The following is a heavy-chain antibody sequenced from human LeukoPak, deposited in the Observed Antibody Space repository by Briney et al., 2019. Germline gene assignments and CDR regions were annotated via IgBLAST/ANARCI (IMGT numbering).Heavy chain of an antibody. CDR2: IYPGDSDT. J-gene: IGHJ3*02. Sequence: GESLKISCKGSGYSFTSYWIGWVRQMPGKGLEWMGIIYPGDSDTRYSPSFQGQVTISADKSISTAYLQWSSLKASGTAMYYCARARNLNDILTGYPDAFDIWGQGTMVTVSS. V-gene: IGHV5-51*01. CDR3: ARARNLNDILTGYPDAFDI. CDR1: GYSFTSYW. D-gene: IGHD3-9*01.